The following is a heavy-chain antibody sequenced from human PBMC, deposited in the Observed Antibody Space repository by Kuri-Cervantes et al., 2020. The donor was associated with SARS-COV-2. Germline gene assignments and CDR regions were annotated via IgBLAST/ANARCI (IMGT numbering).Heavy chain of an antibody. V-gene: IGHV1-8*01. Sequence: GESLKISCKASGYTFTSYDINWVRQATGQGLEWMGWMNPNSGNTGYAQKFQGRVTMTRNTSISTAYMELSGLRSEDTAVYFCASRLAAAVIPWGQGTPVTVSS. CDR1: GYTFTSYD. J-gene: IGHJ5*02. CDR2: MNPNSGNT. CDR3: ASRLAAAVIP. D-gene: IGHD6-13*01.